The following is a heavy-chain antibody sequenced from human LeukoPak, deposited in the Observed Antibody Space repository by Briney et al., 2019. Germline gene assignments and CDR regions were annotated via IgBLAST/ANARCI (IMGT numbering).Heavy chain of an antibody. V-gene: IGHV3-21*01. CDR1: GFTFSSYS. D-gene: IGHD1-26*01. CDR3: ARVRSGSHWRGKYYYYHYMDV. Sequence: GGSLRLSCAASGFTFSSYSMNWVRQTPGKGLEWVSSISSSSSYIFYADSVKGRFTMSRDNAKKSLFLQMNSLRAEDTAVYYCARVRSGSHWRGKYYYYHYMDVWGKGTTVTVSS. CDR2: ISSSSSYI. J-gene: IGHJ6*03.